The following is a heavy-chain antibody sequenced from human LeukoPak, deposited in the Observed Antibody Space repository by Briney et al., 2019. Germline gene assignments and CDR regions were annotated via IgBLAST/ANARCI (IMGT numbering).Heavy chain of an antibody. Sequence: GGSLRLSCAASGFTFSSYEMNWVRQAPGKGLEWVSYISSSGSTIYYADSVKGRSTISRDNAKNSLYLQMNSLRAEDTAVYYCAKDLHYGSADYWGQGTLVTVSS. CDR1: GFTFSSYE. J-gene: IGHJ4*02. V-gene: IGHV3-48*03. CDR2: ISSSGSTI. D-gene: IGHD3-10*01. CDR3: AKDLHYGSADY.